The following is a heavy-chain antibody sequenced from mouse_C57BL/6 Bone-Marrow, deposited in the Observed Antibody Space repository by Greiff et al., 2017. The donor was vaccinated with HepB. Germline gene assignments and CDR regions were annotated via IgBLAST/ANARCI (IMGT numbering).Heavy chain of an antibody. Sequence: VKVVESGPGLVKPSQSLFLTCSITGFPITSGYYWIWIRQSPGKPLEWMGYITHSGETFYNPSLQSPISITRETSKNQFFLQLNSVTTEDTAMYYCAGDRSAFYYGSSYHYWGQGTTLTVSS. CDR1: GFPITSGYY. J-gene: IGHJ2*01. D-gene: IGHD1-1*01. CDR3: AGDRSAFYYGSSYHY. V-gene: IGHV12-3*01. CDR2: ITHSGET.